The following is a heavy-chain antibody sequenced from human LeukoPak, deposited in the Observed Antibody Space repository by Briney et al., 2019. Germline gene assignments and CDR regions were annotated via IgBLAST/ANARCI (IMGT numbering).Heavy chain of an antibody. CDR3: ARTGHSSSYDY. CDR1: GFIFNSYE. D-gene: IGHD6-13*01. Sequence: GGSLRLSCVASGFIFNSYEMNWVRQAPGEGLEWVSFISSSGMSIYYADSVKGRFTISRDNAKNSLYLQMNSLRAEDTAVYYCARTGHSSSYDYWGQGTLVTVSS. CDR2: ISSSGMSI. J-gene: IGHJ4*02. V-gene: IGHV3-48*03.